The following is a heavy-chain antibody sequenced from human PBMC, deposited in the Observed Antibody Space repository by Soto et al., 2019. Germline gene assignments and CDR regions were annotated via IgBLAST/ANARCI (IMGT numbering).Heavy chain of an antibody. Sequence: WGALRLSCASSGFTFSEHWMHWVRQTPGKGLVWVSRINRDGNTTGYADSVKGRFTISRDNTKNTLYLLMNSLKAEDTAIYYCARDRAPGEMATTFDYWGQGSQVTV. CDR3: ARDRAPGEMATTFDY. CDR1: GFTFSEHW. CDR2: INRDGNTT. V-gene: IGHV3-74*01. J-gene: IGHJ4*02.